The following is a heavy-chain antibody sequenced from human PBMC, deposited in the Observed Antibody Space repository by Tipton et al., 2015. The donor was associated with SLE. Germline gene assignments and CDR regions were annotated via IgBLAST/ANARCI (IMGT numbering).Heavy chain of an antibody. CDR2: IYYSGST. Sequence: TLSLTCTVSGASISSYYWSWIRQPPGKGLEWIGNIYYSGSTNYNPSLKSRVTISVDMSKNQFSLKLSSVTAADTAVYYCARDGGGYYDGSGYYYGWYFDLWGRGTLVTVSS. CDR1: GASISSYY. D-gene: IGHD3-22*01. CDR3: ARDGGGYYDGSGYYYGWYFDL. V-gene: IGHV4-59*01. J-gene: IGHJ2*01.